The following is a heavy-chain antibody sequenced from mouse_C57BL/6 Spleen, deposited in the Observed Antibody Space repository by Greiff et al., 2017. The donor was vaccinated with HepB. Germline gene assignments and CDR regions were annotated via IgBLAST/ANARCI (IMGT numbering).Heavy chain of an antibody. CDR2: INPNNGGT. CDR3: ARRGYYYGSSYTWFAY. Sequence: VQLQQSGPELVKPGASVKIPCKASGYTFTDYNMDWVKQSHGKSLEWIGDINPNNGGTIYNQKFKGKATLTVDKSSSTAYMELRSLTSEDTAVDYCARRGYYYGSSYTWFAYWGQGTLVTVSA. V-gene: IGHV1-18*01. D-gene: IGHD1-1*01. J-gene: IGHJ3*01. CDR1: GYTFTDYN.